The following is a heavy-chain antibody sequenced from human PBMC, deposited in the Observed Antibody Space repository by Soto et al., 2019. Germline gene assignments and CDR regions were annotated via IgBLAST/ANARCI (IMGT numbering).Heavy chain of an antibody. CDR3: ARGIATGQLDP. CDR2: INPDNGNT. CDR1: GYTYTRYT. D-gene: IGHD2-15*01. J-gene: IGHJ5*02. V-gene: IGHV1-3*01. Sequence: ASVKVSCKASGYTYTRYTMNWVRQAPGQRLEWMGWINPDNGNTKSSQKFQDRVIITRDTSASTAYMDLSSLRAEDTAVYYCARGIATGQLDPWGQGTLVTVYS.